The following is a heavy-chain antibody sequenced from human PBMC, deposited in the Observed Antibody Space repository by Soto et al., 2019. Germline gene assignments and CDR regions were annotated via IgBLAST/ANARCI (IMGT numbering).Heavy chain of an antibody. V-gene: IGHV1-24*01. Sequence: ASVKVSCKVSGYTLTELSMHWVRQAPGKGLEWMGGFDPENGETVYAQNFQGRVTMTEDTSTDTAYMELSSLRSEDTAVYYCATCAGYSSSWFNFDYWGQGTLITVSS. CDR1: GYTLTELS. CDR3: ATCAGYSSSWFNFDY. CDR2: FDPENGET. J-gene: IGHJ4*02. D-gene: IGHD6-13*01.